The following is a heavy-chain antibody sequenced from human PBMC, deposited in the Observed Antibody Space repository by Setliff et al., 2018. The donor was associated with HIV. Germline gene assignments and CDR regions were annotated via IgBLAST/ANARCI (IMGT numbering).Heavy chain of an antibody. D-gene: IGHD2-15*01. CDR2: IYNSAST. CDR3: AREHCSGGSCNGFDI. Sequence: SETLSLTCTVSGDSISTDYWTWIRQPPGKGLEWIGYIYNSASTNYNPSLKSRVTMSLDTSKNQFSLKLGSVTAADTAMYYCAREHCSGGSCNGFDIWGQGTMVTVSS. J-gene: IGHJ3*02. V-gene: IGHV4-4*09. CDR1: GDSISTDY.